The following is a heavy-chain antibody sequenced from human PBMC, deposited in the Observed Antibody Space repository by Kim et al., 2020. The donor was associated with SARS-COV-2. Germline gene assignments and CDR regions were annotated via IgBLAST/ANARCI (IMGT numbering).Heavy chain of an antibody. CDR3: ARAGDGY. Sequence: HSGGTNHNPSLKNRVTISGDKSKNQFSLKLSSVTAADTAVYYCARAGDGYWGQGTLVTVSS. V-gene: IGHV4-4*02. CDR2: HSGGT. J-gene: IGHJ4*02.